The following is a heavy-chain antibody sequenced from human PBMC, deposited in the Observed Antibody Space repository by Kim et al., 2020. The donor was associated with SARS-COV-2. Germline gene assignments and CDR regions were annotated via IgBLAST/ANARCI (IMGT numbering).Heavy chain of an antibody. Sequence: SQTLSLTCALSGDGVSSNNAAWSWLRQSPSRGLEWLGRTYYRSKWYIEYSVSVKSRITINADTTKNQFSLHLDSVTPEDTATYYCTRERALWFGELNYYHGKHVRRKETTVTVSS. D-gene: IGHD3-10*01. CDR1: GDGVSSNNAA. V-gene: IGHV6-1*01. J-gene: IGHJ6*04. CDR2: TYYRSKWYI. CDR3: TRERALWFGELNYYHGKHV.